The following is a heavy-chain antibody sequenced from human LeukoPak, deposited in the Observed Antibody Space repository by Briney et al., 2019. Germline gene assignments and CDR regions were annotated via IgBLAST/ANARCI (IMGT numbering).Heavy chain of an antibody. Sequence: PGGSLRLSCAASGFTFRSYSMNWVRQSPGKGLEWVSSITSSSSYLFYADSVKGRFTISRDNVKDSLYLQMNSLRAEDTAVYYCASDYDSSFDYWGQGTLVIVSS. CDR1: GFTFRSYS. CDR3: ASDYDSSFDY. D-gene: IGHD5-12*01. J-gene: IGHJ4*02. V-gene: IGHV3-21*01. CDR2: ITSSSSYL.